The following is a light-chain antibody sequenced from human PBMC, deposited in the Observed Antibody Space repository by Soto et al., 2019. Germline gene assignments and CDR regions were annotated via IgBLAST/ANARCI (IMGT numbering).Light chain of an antibody. V-gene: IGKV3-20*01. CDR1: QSISSSY. CDR3: QQYGYSSPWT. CDR2: DAS. Sequence: EIVLTQSPATLSLSPGERATLSCRASQSISSSYLARYQQKPGQAPRLLIYDASSRATGIPDRFSGSGSGTDFTLTISRLEPEDLALYYCQQYGYSSPWTFGQGTKVEI. J-gene: IGKJ1*01.